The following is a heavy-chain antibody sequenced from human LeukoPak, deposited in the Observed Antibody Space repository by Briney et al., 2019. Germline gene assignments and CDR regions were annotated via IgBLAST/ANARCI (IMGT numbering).Heavy chain of an antibody. CDR3: GRTHPLGYFDY. J-gene: IGHJ4*02. CDR2: IKQDGSEK. D-gene: IGHD3-16*01. Sequence: PGGSLRLSCAASGFTFAGYWMSWVRQAPGKGLEWVANIKQDGSEKYYVDSVKGRFTISRDDAENSLYLQMNSLRAEDTAVYYCGRTHPLGYFDYWGQGTLVPVSS. CDR1: GFTFAGYW. V-gene: IGHV3-7*01.